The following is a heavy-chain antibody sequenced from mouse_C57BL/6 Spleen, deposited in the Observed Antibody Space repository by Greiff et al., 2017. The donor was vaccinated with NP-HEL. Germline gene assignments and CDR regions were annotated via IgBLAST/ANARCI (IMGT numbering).Heavy chain of an antibody. CDR2: ISSGSSTI. Sequence: EVKLVESGGGLVKPGGSLKLSCAASGFTFSDYGMHWVRQAPEKGLEWVAYISSGSSTIYYADTVKGRFTISRDNAKNTLFLQMTSLRSEDTAMYYCARNYYGSFYFDYWGQGTTLTVSS. CDR3: ARNYYGSFYFDY. D-gene: IGHD1-1*01. V-gene: IGHV5-17*01. CDR1: GFTFSDYG. J-gene: IGHJ2*01.